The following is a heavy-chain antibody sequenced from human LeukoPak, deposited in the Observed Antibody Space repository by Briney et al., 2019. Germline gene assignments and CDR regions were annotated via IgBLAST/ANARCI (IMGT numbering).Heavy chain of an antibody. Sequence: GGSLRLSCTASGFIFSDYTMSWVRQAPGKGLEWVGFIRSNAYGGTTEYAASVQDRFTISRDDSKSIAYLQMNSLKTEDTAVYYCTTDYNFRNHLDAFNIWGQGTMVTVSS. CDR3: TTDYNFRNHLDAFNI. CDR2: IRSNAYGGTT. J-gene: IGHJ3*02. V-gene: IGHV3-49*04. CDR1: GFIFSDYT. D-gene: IGHD1-14*01.